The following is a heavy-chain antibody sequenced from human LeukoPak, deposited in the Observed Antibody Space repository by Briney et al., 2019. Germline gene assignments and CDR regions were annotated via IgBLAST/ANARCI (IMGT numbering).Heavy chain of an antibody. CDR2: INHSGST. V-gene: IGHV4-34*01. Sequence: SETLSLTCAVYGGSFSGYYWSWIRQPPGKGLEWIGEINHSGSTNYNPSLESRVTISVDTSKNQFSLKLSSVTAADTAVYYCASYDGNMVRGRDRNYWGQGTLVAVSS. CDR1: GGSFSGYY. CDR3: ASYDGNMVRGRDRNY. D-gene: IGHD3-10*01. J-gene: IGHJ4*02.